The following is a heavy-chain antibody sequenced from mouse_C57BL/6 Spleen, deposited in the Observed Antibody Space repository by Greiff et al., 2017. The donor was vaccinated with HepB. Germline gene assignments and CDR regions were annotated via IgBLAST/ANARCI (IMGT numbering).Heavy chain of an antibody. CDR3: ARGGPYWYFDV. J-gene: IGHJ1*03. CDR2: INPNNGGT. Sequence: EVQLQQSGPELVKPGASVKMSCKASGYTFTDYNMHWVKQSPGKSLEWIGYINPNNGGTSYNQKFKGKATLTVNKSSSTAYMELRSLTSEDSAVYYCARGGPYWYFDVWGTGTTVTVSS. V-gene: IGHV1-22*01. CDR1: GYTFTDYN.